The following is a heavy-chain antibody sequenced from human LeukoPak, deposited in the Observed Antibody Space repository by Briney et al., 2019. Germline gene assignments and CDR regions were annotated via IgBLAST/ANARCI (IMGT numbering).Heavy chain of an antibody. D-gene: IGHD5/OR15-5a*01. CDR2: ISDDGSHK. J-gene: IGHJ4*02. CDR3: AKGRPHNSDSVEFDY. CDR1: GLTFNNYG. V-gene: IGHV3-30*18. Sequence: GGSLRLSCTMFGLTFNNYGVHWVRQAPGKGLEWVAGISDDGSHKYYGDSVKGRLTISRDNSRSMVYLQVNSLRAEDTAVCYCAKGRPHNSDSVEFDYWGQGTLVTVSS.